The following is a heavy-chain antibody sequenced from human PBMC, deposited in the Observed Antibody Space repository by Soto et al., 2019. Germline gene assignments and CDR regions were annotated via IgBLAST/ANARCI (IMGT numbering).Heavy chain of an antibody. CDR2: INPRGAST. Sequence: ASVKVSCKASGYTFISYYMHWVRQAPGQGLEWMGMINPRGASTSYAQKFQGRVNMTRDTSTSTVYMELSSLRSEDTAVYYCARGADYYDSSGYYSHFDYWGQGTLVTVSS. V-gene: IGHV1-46*01. CDR3: ARGADYYDSSGYYSHFDY. CDR1: GYTFISYY. D-gene: IGHD3-22*01. J-gene: IGHJ4*02.